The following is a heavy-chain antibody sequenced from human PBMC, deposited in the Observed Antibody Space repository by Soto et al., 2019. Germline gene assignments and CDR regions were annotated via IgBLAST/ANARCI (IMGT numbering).Heavy chain of an antibody. D-gene: IGHD3-10*01. CDR3: TTAPVVPAPAGFGEFLGVLPLVY. V-gene: IGHV3-15*01. CDR1: GFTFSNAW. Sequence: EVQLVESGGGLVKPGGSLRLSCAASGFTFSNAWMSWVRQAPGKGLEWVGRIKSKTDGGTTDYAAPVKGRFTISRDDSKTTLYLQMNSLNPEDTAVYYCTTAPVVPAPAGFGEFLGVLPLVYWGQGTLVTVSS. J-gene: IGHJ4*02. CDR2: IKSKTDGGTT.